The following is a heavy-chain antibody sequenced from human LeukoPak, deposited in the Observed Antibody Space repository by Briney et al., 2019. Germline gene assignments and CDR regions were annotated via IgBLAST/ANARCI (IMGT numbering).Heavy chain of an antibody. V-gene: IGHV3-74*01. CDR2: IYNDGSTT. Sequence: GGSLRLSCAASGFMFSKSWMHWVRQVPGKGLVWVARIYNDGSTTNYADSVKGRFTISRDNAKNTLYLQMNSLRVDDTAVYYCARAMPHDNWFDPWGQGSLITVSS. J-gene: IGHJ5*02. CDR1: GFMFSKSW. CDR3: ARAMPHDNWFDP. D-gene: IGHD2-2*01.